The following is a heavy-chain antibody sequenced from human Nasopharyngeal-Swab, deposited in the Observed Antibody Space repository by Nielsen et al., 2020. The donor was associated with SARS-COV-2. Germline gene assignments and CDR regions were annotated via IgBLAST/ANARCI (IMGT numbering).Heavy chain of an antibody. CDR2: IYYSGST. CDR3: ARVSWDGYYYYYGLDV. J-gene: IGHJ6*02. D-gene: IGHD5-24*01. Sequence: SETLSLTCTVSGGSIGSYYWSWIRQPPGKGLEWIGYIYYSGSTNYNPSVKSRVTISVDTSKNQFSLKLSSVTAAETAVYYCARVSWDGYYYYYGLDVWGQGTTVTVSS. V-gene: IGHV4-59*01. CDR1: GGSIGSYY.